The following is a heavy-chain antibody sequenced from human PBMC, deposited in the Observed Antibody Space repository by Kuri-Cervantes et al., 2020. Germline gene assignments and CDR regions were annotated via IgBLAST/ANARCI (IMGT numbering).Heavy chain of an antibody. Sequence: LSLTCAASGFTFSSYGMHRVRQAPGKGLEWVAFIRYDGSDKYYADSVKGRFTISRDNAKNSLYLQMNSLRAEDTAVYYCARVIRKGEWPYYYYYYMDVWGKGTTVTVSS. V-gene: IGHV3-30*02. CDR3: ARVIRKGEWPYYYYYYMDV. CDR2: IRYDGSDK. CDR1: GFTFSSYG. D-gene: IGHD3-16*01. J-gene: IGHJ6*03.